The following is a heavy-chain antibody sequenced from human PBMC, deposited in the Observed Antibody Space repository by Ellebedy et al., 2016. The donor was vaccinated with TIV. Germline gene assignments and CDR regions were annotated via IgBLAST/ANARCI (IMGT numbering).Heavy chain of an antibody. J-gene: IGHJ4*02. V-gene: IGHV1-46*01. Sequence: ASVKVSXKASSYTFTSYGISWVRQAPGQGLEWMGIINPSGGSTSYAQKFQGRVTMTRDTSTSTVYMELSSLRSEDTAVYYCARLFVATAALGYWGQGTLVTVSS. CDR2: INPSGGST. D-gene: IGHD5-12*01. CDR1: SYTFTSYG. CDR3: ARLFVATAALGY.